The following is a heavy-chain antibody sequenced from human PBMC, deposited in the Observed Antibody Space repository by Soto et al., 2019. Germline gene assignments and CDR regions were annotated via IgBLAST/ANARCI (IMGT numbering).Heavy chain of an antibody. D-gene: IGHD3-22*01. CDR1: GGSISSYY. CDR3: ARAHDSSGYYHRDAFDI. V-gene: IGHV4-4*07. Sequence: QVQLQESGPGLVKPSETLSLTCTVSGGSISSYYWSWIRQPAGKGLEWIGRIYTSGSTNYNPSLKSRVTMSVDTSKNPFSLKLSSVTAADTAVYYCARAHDSSGYYHRDAFDIWGQGTMVTVSS. J-gene: IGHJ3*02. CDR2: IYTSGST.